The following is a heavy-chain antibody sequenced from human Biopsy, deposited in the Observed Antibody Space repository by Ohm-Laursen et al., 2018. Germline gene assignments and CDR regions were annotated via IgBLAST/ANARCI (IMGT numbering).Heavy chain of an antibody. Sequence: GTLSLTCSVSGGSMTGYEWSWIRLAPGKGLEWIGYIYYSRGTKYNPSLASRVTFSVDMSKSQFSLKLYSVTAADTAVYYCARVEAGTYDALDIWGQGTLVAVSA. J-gene: IGHJ3*02. D-gene: IGHD1-26*01. CDR1: GGSMTGYE. V-gene: IGHV4-59*01. CDR3: ARVEAGTYDALDI. CDR2: IYYSRGT.